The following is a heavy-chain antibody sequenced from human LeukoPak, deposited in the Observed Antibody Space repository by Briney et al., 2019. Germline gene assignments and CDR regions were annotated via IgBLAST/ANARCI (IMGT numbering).Heavy chain of an antibody. D-gene: IGHD3-9*01. CDR2: MNPVSGKA. V-gene: IGHV1-8*01. CDR1: GYTFTNFD. J-gene: IGHJ6*03. CDR3: ARLLYDILTGPPYYYYYMDV. Sequence: GASVKVSCKASGYTFTNFDINWVRQAPGQGLEWMGWMNPVSGKAGSAQKFQGRVTITRNTSISTAYMELSSLRSEDTAVYYCARLLYDILTGPPYYYYYMDVWGKGTTVTVSS.